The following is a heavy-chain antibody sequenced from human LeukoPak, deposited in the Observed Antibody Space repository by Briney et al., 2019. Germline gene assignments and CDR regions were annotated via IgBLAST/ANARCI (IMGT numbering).Heavy chain of an antibody. J-gene: IGHJ6*02. V-gene: IGHV3-43*02. Sequence: PGGSLRLSCAASGFTFDDYAMHWVRQAPGKGLEWVSLISGDGGSTYYADSVKGRFTISRDNSKNSLYLQMNSLRTEDTALYYCAQGGYCSSTSCYAGTPAGDGMDVWGQGTTVTVSS. CDR1: GFTFDDYA. CDR3: AQGGYCSSTSCYAGTPAGDGMDV. D-gene: IGHD2-2*01. CDR2: ISGDGGST.